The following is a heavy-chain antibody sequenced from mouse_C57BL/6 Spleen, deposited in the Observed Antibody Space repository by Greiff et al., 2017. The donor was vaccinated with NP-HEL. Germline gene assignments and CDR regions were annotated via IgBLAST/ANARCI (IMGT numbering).Heavy chain of an antibody. CDR3: ARGDYLYAMDY. CDR2: IYPGDGDT. J-gene: IGHJ4*01. D-gene: IGHD2-4*01. Sequence: QVQLQQSGAELVKPGASVKISCKASGYAFSSYWMNWVKQRPGKGLEWIGQIYPGDGDTNYNGKFQGKATLTADKSSSTAYMQLSSLTSEDSAVYFCARGDYLYAMDYWGQGTSVTVSS. V-gene: IGHV1-80*01. CDR1: GYAFSSYW.